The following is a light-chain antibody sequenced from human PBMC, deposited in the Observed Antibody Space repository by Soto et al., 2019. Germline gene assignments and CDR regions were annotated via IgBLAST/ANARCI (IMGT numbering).Light chain of an antibody. CDR2: DTT. CDR1: TGAVTNGHY. J-gene: IGLJ1*01. CDR3: LLSYNGHYV. Sequence: QSVVSHEPSLTVSPGGTVTLTCGSSTGAVTNGHYPYWFQQKPGQAPRTLIYDTTNRHSWTPARFSGSLLGGKAALTLSGAQPEDEAEYYCLLSYNGHYVFGTGTKVTVL. V-gene: IGLV7-46*01.